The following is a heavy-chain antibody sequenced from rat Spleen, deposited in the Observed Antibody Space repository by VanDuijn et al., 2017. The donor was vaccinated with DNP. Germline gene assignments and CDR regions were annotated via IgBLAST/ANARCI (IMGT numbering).Heavy chain of an antibody. CDR1: GFTFSNYD. D-gene: IGHD1-11*01. CDR2: ISYDGSST. V-gene: IGHV5-7*01. CDR3: TTLRVPYAMDA. Sequence: EVQLVESGGGLVQPGRSMKLSCAASGFTFSNYDMAWVRQAPKKGLEWVATISYDGSSTYYRDSVKGRFTISRDNAKSTLYLQMDSLRSEDTATYYCTTLRVPYAMDAWGQGTSVTVSS. J-gene: IGHJ4*01.